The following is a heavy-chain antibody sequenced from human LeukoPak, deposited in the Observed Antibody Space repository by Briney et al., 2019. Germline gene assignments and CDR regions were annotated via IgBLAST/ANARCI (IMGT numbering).Heavy chain of an antibody. D-gene: IGHD3-22*01. J-gene: IGHJ4*02. CDR1: GSSISDSYT. CDR2: IYHSGST. Sequence: SETLSLTCSVSGSSISDSYTWGWVRQSPGKGLQWIGNIYHSGSTYYNPSLKSRVSMSVDTSSNQFSLTLTSVTAADTAVYFCARLNYYDSSAYYFDYWGQGTLVTVSS. V-gene: IGHV4-38-2*02. CDR3: ARLNYYDSSAYYFDY.